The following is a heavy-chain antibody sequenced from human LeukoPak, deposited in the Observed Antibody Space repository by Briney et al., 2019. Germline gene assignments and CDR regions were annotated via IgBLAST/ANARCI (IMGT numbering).Heavy chain of an antibody. D-gene: IGHD2/OR15-2a*01. CDR1: GGSISSYY. V-gene: IGHV4-59*08. J-gene: IGHJ4*02. CDR2: ISDIGTT. Sequence: SDTLSLTCTVSGGSISSYYWSWIRQPPGKGLEWIAYISDIGTTNYNPSLKSRLTISLDTSKNQFSLKLSSVAAADTAVYYCAGHHPRNTVGFWGQGTLVTVS. CDR3: AGHHPRNTVGF.